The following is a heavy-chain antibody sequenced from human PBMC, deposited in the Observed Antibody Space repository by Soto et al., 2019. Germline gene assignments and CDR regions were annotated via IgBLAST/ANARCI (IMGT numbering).Heavy chain of an antibody. Sequence: QLQESGPGLAQPSETLSLSCTVSGGSFSSNSHFRAWIRQPPGKGLEWIGSTYFGVNSRYNPSLESRVTLSVDTSKNQFSLKVNSVTASDTAIYSCARSETGGNPHLYFDLWGRGTLVIVSS. CDR3: ARSETGGNPHLYFDL. CDR2: TYFGVNS. V-gene: IGHV4-39*01. CDR1: GGSFSSNSHF. J-gene: IGHJ2*01. D-gene: IGHD2-15*01.